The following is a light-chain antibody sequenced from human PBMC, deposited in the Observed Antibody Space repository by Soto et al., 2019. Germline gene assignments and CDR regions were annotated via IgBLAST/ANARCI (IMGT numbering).Light chain of an antibody. CDR1: QSVSSSY. CDR3: QQYGMSPQAAWT. Sequence: VVWTQSPGTLSLSPGERATLSCRASQSVSSSYLAWYQQKPGQAPRLLIYGASSRATGIPDRFSGSGSGTGFTLTISRLEPEDFAVYYCQQYGMSPQAAWTFGQGTKVDIK. CDR2: GAS. J-gene: IGKJ1*01. V-gene: IGKV3-20*01.